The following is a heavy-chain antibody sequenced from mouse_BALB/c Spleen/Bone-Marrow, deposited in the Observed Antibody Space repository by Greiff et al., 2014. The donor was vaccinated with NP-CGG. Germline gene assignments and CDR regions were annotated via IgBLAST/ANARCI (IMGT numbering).Heavy chain of an antibody. V-gene: IGHV1S56*01. J-gene: IGHJ4*01. CDR2: IYPGGGST. CDR1: GYTFTSYY. Sequence: VQRVESGPELVKPGASVKMSCKASGYTFTSYYIHWVKQRPGQGLEWIGWIYPGGGSTKYNEKFKGKTTLTADKSSSTAYMLLSSLTSEDSAIYFCARGGGMDYWGQGTSVTVSS. CDR3: ARGGGMDY.